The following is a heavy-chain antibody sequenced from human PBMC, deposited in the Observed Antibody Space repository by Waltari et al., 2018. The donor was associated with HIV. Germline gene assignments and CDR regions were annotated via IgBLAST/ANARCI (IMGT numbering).Heavy chain of an antibody. CDR1: GGSISSNYYF. Sequence: QSQLQESDPGLVKPSATLSLTCTVSGGSISSNYYFWAWVRQPPGKGLEWIGTISHTGGTTYYNPSLKSRVIISVDTSKDQSSLKLSSMTATDTAVYYCARQRGSGLWYFDLWGRGTLVSVSS. CDR3: ARQRGSGLWYFDL. J-gene: IGHJ2*01. CDR2: ISHTGGTT. D-gene: IGHD3-10*01. V-gene: IGHV4-39*01.